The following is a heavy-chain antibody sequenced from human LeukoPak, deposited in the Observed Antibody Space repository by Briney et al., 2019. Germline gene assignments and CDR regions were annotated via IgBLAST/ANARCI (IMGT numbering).Heavy chain of an antibody. V-gene: IGHV4-34*01. CDR3: ARPPPGYSYGYARNWFDP. CDR1: GGSFSGYY. Sequence: SETLSLTCAVYGGSFSGYYWSWIRQPPGKGLEWIGEINHSGSTNYNPSLKSRVTISVDTSKNQFSLKLSSVTAADTAVYYCARPPPGYSYGYARNWFDPWGQGTLVTVSS. D-gene: IGHD5-18*01. CDR2: INHSGST. J-gene: IGHJ5*02.